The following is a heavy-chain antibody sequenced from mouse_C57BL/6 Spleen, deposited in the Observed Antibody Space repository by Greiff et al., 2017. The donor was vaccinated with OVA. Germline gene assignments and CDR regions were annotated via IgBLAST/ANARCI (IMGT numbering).Heavy chain of an antibody. V-gene: IGHV14-4*01. CDR1: GFNIKDDY. Sequence: VQLQQSGAELVRPGASVKLSCTASGFNIKDDYMHWVKQRPEQGLEWIGWIDPENGDTESASKFQGKATITAETSSNTADLQLSSLTSEDTAVYYCTTGLFAYWGQGTLVTVSA. CDR3: TTGLFAY. CDR2: IDPENGDT. J-gene: IGHJ3*01.